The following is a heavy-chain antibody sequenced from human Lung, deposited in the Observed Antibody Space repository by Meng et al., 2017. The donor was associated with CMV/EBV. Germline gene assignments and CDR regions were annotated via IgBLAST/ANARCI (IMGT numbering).Heavy chain of an antibody. J-gene: IGHJ6*02. CDR2: IHSGGST. CDR1: GFTVSSEY. D-gene: IGHD3-3*01. CDR3: ARDMYWSQSYHGVDV. V-gene: IGHV3-66*02. Sequence: GGSXRLXCAASGFTVSSEYLTWVRQAPGKGLEWVSVIHSGGSTYYADSVKGRFTISRDNSKNTLYLQMNSLRTEDTAVYYCARDMYWSQSYHGVDVWGHGTXVTVSS.